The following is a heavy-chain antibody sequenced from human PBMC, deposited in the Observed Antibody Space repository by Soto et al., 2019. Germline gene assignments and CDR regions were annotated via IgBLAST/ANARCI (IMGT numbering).Heavy chain of an antibody. Sequence: QITLKESGPTLVKPTQTLTLTCTFSGFSLTTRGVGVGWIRQPPGKALECLALIYWDDDKRYSPALQSRHSITKDTSKNLVVLTMANEDPVDTATYYCAHIPNYYQDDWFDPWGQGTLVSVSS. CDR2: IYWDDDK. V-gene: IGHV2-5*02. CDR1: GFSLTTRGVG. CDR3: AHIPNYYQDDWFDP. J-gene: IGHJ5*02. D-gene: IGHD3-10*01.